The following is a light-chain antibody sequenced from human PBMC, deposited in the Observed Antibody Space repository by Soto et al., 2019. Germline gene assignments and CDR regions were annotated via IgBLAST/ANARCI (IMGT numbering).Light chain of an antibody. CDR3: QQRNDWQVT. CDR2: GAS. Sequence: EIVLTQSPGTLSLAAGEGATLSXRASQSVSSSYLAWYQQKPGQAPRLLIYGASSRATGIPARFSGSGSGTDFTLTISSLEPGDFAVYYCQQRNDWQVTFGQGTRLEI. J-gene: IGKJ5*01. CDR1: QSVSSSY. V-gene: IGKV3D-20*02.